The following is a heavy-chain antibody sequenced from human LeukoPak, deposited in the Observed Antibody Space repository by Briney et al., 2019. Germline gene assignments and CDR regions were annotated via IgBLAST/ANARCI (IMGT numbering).Heavy chain of an antibody. J-gene: IGHJ4*02. D-gene: IGHD2-15*01. V-gene: IGHV5-51*01. CDR2: IYPGDSDT. CDR1: GYSFTSYW. CDR3: ARLLKYCSGGSCYAIDY. Sequence: GESLNISCKGSGYSFTSYWIGWVRQMPGKGLEWMGVIYPGDSDTRYSPSFQGQVTISADKSISTAYLQWSSLKASDTAMYYCARLLKYCSGGSCYAIDYWGQGTLVSVSS.